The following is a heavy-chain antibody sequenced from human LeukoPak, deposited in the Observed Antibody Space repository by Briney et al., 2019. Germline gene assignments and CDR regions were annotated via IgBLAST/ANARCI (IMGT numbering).Heavy chain of an antibody. D-gene: IGHD6-13*01. CDR3: ARRESSSWSFDY. Sequence: SVKVSCKASGGTFSSYAISWVRQAPGQGLEWMGGIIPIFGTANYAQKFQGRVTITADESTSTAYMELSSLRSADTAVYYCARRESSSWSFDYWGQGTLVTVSS. CDR1: GGTFSSYA. CDR2: IIPIFGTA. V-gene: IGHV1-69*13. J-gene: IGHJ4*02.